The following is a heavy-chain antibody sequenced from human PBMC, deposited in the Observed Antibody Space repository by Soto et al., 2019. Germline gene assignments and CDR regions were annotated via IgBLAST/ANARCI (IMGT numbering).Heavy chain of an antibody. J-gene: IGHJ4*02. CDR3: AHKKPLEHHHFDF. V-gene: IGHV2-5*02. Sequence: QITLKESGPPLVKATQTLTLTCTFSGFSLSTDGVGVGWIRQPPGKALEWLAIIYWDDDKRHSPSLESRLSXVXDTXRNQVDLTMTNMDTVDTATYYCAHKKPLEHHHFDFWGQGTLVTVSS. CDR1: GFSLSTDGVG. CDR2: IYWDDDK.